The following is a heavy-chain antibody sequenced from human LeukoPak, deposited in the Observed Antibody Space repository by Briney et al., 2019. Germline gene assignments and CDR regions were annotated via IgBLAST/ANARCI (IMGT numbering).Heavy chain of an antibody. V-gene: IGHV4-4*07. CDR2: IYTSGST. Sequence: SETLSLTCTVSGGSISSYYWSWIRQPAGKGLEWIGRIYTSGSTNYNPSLKSRVTMSVDTSKNQFSLKLSSVTAADTAVYYCARDRESHYYGSGSYFIYYYYYMDVWGKGTTVTISS. CDR3: ARDRESHYYGSGSYFIYYYYYMDV. CDR1: GGSISSYY. J-gene: IGHJ6*03. D-gene: IGHD3-10*01.